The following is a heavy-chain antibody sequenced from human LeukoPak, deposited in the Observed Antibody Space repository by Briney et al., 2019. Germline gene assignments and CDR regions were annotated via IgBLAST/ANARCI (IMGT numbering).Heavy chain of an antibody. Sequence: SETLSLTCTVSGGSISSYYWSWIRQPAGKGLEWIGRIYTSGSTNYNPSLKSRVTMSVGTSKNQFSLKLSSVTAADTAVYYCARSDYYDSSGYFDYWGQGTLVTVSS. CDR2: IYTSGST. CDR1: GGSISSYY. J-gene: IGHJ4*02. CDR3: ARSDYYDSSGYFDY. D-gene: IGHD3-22*01. V-gene: IGHV4-4*07.